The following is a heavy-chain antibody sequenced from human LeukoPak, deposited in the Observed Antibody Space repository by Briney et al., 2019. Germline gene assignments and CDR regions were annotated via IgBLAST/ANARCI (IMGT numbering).Heavy chain of an antibody. Sequence: GGSLRLSCAAPGFTVSSNYMSWVRQAPGKGLEWVSVIYSGGSTYYADSVKGRFTISRDNSKNTLYLQMNSLRAEDTAVYYCASAIFGVVMAFDYWGQGTLVTVSS. D-gene: IGHD3-3*01. J-gene: IGHJ4*02. CDR2: IYSGGST. CDR3: ASAIFGVVMAFDY. V-gene: IGHV3-53*01. CDR1: GFTVSSNY.